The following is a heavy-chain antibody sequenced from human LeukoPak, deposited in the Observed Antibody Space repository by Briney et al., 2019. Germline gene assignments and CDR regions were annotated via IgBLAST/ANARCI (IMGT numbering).Heavy chain of an antibody. D-gene: IGHD6-13*01. J-gene: IGHJ4*02. CDR2: IIPIFGTA. CDR3: ARGPLIAAAGTW. CDR1: GGTFSSYA. Sequence: SVKVSCKASGGTFSSYAISWVRQAPGQGLEWMGGIIPIFGTANYAQKFQGRVTIAADESTSTAYMELSSLRSEDTAVYYCARGPLIAAAGTWWGQGTLVTVSS. V-gene: IGHV1-69*13.